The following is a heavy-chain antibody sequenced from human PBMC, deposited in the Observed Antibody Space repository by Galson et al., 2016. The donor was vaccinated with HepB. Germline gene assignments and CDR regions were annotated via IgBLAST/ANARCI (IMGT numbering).Heavy chain of an antibody. CDR1: GFTFSTYA. CDR2: ISGSGDTT. D-gene: IGHD6-13*01. V-gene: IGHV3-23*01. Sequence: SLRLSCAGTGFTFSTYAMSWVHQAPGKRLEWVSAISGSGDTTYYADSVKGRFSISRDNSKNTLYLQMSSLTAEDTAVHYCAKWSDAAATYWGQGALVTVSS. CDR3: AKWSDAAATY. J-gene: IGHJ4*02.